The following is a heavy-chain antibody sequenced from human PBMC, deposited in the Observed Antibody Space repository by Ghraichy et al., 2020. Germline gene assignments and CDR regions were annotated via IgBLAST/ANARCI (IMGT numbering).Heavy chain of an antibody. CDR1: GGSISSYY. CDR2: IYYSGST. CDR3: ARGLTYYDFWSGYYSSLYGMDV. J-gene: IGHJ6*02. Sequence: SQTLSLTCTVSGGSISSYYWSWIRQPPGKGLEWIGYIYYSGSTNYNPSLKSRVTISVDTSKNQFSLKLSSVTAADTAVYYCARGLTYYDFWSGYYSSLYGMDVWGQGTTVTVSS. D-gene: IGHD3-3*01. V-gene: IGHV4-59*01.